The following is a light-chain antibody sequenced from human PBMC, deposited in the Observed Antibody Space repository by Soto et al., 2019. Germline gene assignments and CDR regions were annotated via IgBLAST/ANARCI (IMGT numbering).Light chain of an antibody. CDR3: QHYSDWPLT. CDR1: QSFRGL. V-gene: IGKV3-11*01. Sequence: EVVLTQSPVTLSLSPGERATLSCRASQSFRGLLAWYQQKPGQAPRLLIYDAYNRATGIPPRFSGSGSGTDFTLTISSLEPEDSAVYYCQHYSDWPLTFGGGTRVEN. CDR2: DAY. J-gene: IGKJ4*01.